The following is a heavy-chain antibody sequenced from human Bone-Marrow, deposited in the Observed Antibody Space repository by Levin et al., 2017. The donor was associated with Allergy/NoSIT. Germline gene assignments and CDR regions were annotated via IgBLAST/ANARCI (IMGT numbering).Heavy chain of an antibody. D-gene: IGHD6-19*01. J-gene: IGHJ4*02. CDR2: INGDGRST. Sequence: GESLKISCTASGFAFSNYWMHWVRQVPGKGLVWVSRINGDGRSTSYADFVKGRFTISRDNAKNTLYLQMNSMRAEDTAVYKCAREGTVVPGTFDYWGQGALVTVSS. CDR1: GFAFSNYW. CDR3: AREGTVVPGTFDY. V-gene: IGHV3-74*01.